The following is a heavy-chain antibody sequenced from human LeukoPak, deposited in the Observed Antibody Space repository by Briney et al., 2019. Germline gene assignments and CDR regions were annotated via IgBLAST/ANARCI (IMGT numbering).Heavy chain of an antibody. Sequence: GGSLRLSCAASGFTFSSSAMSWVRQAPGKGLEWVSAISGSGGTTYYADSVKGRFTISRDNSKNTLFLQMNSLRAEDTAVYYCARDMLGYYYGSGNYGSFDTWGQGTLVTVSS. CDR3: ARDMLGYYYGSGNYGSFDT. CDR2: ISGSGGTT. J-gene: IGHJ5*02. V-gene: IGHV3-23*01. D-gene: IGHD3-10*01. CDR1: GFTFSSSA.